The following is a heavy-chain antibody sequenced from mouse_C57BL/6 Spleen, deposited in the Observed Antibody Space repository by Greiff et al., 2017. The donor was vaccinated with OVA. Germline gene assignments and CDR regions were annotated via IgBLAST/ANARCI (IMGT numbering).Heavy chain of an antibody. CDR3: ARVTTVVDGYAMDY. J-gene: IGHJ4*01. CDR1: GYAFSSYW. Sequence: VKLQESGAELVKPGASVKISCKASGYAFSSYWMNWVKQRPGKGLEWIGQIYPGDGDTNYNGKFKGKATLTADKSSSTAYMQLSSLTSEDSAVYFCARVTTVVDGYAMDYWGQGTSVTVSS. CDR2: IYPGDGDT. D-gene: IGHD1-1*01. V-gene: IGHV1-80*01.